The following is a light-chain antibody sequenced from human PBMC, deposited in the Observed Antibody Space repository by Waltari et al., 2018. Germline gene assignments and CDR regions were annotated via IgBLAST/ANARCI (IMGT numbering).Light chain of an antibody. CDR3: QQYNNWPPGA. J-gene: IGKJ1*01. CDR1: QSVSSN. Sequence: VMTLSPATLAVSRVERAARPCRASQSVSSNLAWYQQKPGQAPRLLIHGASTRATGSPARFSGSGSGTEYTLTISSLQSEDFAVYYWQQYNNWPPGAFGQGTKVEIK. CDR2: GAS. V-gene: IGKV3-15*01.